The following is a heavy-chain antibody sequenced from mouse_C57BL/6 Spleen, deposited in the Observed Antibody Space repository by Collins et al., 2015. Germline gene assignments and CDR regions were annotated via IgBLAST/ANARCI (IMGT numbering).Heavy chain of an antibody. Sequence: MNWVKQSHGKSLEWIGDINANNGGTGYNQKFKGKATLTVDKSSSTAYMELRSLTSEDSAVYYCARSPHYCGTTYWYFDVWGTGTTVTVSS. J-gene: IGHJ1*03. D-gene: IGHD1-1*01. CDR2: INANNGGT. CDR3: ARSPHYCGTTYWYFDV. V-gene: IGHV1-26*01.